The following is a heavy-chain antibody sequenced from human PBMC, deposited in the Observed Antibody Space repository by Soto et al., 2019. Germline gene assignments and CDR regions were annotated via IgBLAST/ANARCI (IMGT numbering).Heavy chain of an antibody. D-gene: IGHD4-17*01. V-gene: IGHV3-66*01. CDR1: GCTLSINC. Sequence: GGSLRLSCAASGCTLSINCMTWVRQAPGKGLEWVSLIKTNGDTYYADSVKGRFTMSRDNSKNTVYLQMNSLRLEDTAVYYCARGPSYSDSYFDHWGQGTLVTVSS. CDR2: IKTNGDT. CDR3: ARGPSYSDSYFDH. J-gene: IGHJ4*02.